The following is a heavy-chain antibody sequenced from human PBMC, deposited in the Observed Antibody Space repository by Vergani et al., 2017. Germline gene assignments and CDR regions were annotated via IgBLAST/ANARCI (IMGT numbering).Heavy chain of an antibody. J-gene: IGHJ4*02. Sequence: QVQLQESGPGLVKPSETLSLTCAVSGYSISSGYYWGWIRQPPGKGLEWIGSIYHSGSTYYNPSLKSRITISVDTSKNQSSLKLSSVTAADTAVYYCARGSFREYYFDYWGQGTLVTVSS. D-gene: IGHD1-26*01. CDR1: GYSISSGYY. CDR2: IYHSGST. V-gene: IGHV4-38-2*01. CDR3: ARGSFREYYFDY.